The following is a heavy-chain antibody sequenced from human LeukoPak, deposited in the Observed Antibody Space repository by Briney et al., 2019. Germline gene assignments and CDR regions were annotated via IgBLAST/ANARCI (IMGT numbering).Heavy chain of an antibody. CDR2: ISSSGSTI. Sequence: GSLRLSCAASGFTFSSYEMNWVRQAPGEGLEWVSYISSSGSTIYYADSVKGRFTISRDNAKNSLYLQMNSLRAEDTAVYYCAELGITMIGGVWGKGTTVTVSS. CDR1: GFTFSSYE. J-gene: IGHJ6*04. V-gene: IGHV3-48*03. D-gene: IGHD3-10*02. CDR3: AELGITMIGGV.